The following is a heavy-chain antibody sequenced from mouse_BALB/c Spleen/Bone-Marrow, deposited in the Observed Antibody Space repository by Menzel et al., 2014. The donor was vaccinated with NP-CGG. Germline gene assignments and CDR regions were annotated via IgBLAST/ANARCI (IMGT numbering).Heavy chain of an antibody. J-gene: IGHJ4*01. CDR1: GFNIKDTY. D-gene: IGHD3-2*02. CDR2: IDTANGNT. CDR3: AGEATYAMDY. Sequence: VQLQQSGAELVKPGASVKLSCTASGFNIKDTYMHWVKQSPEQGLEWIGRIDTANGNTKSDPKFQGKATITADTSSNTVDLQSRSLTSEDTDVCYCAGEATYAMDYWGQGTTVTVSS. V-gene: IGHV14-3*02.